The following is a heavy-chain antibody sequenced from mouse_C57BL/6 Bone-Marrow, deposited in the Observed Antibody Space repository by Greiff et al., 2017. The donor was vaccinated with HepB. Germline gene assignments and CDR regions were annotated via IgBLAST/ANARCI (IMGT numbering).Heavy chain of an antibody. CDR2: ISSGGSYT. CDR3: ARHITTVVAFDY. D-gene: IGHD1-1*01. Sequence: DVKLVESGGDLVKPGGSLKLSCAASGFTFSSYGMSWVRQTPDKRLEWVATISSGGSYTYYPDSVKGRFTISRDNAKNTLYLQMSSLKSEDTAMYYCARHITTVVAFDYWGQGTTLTVSS. J-gene: IGHJ2*01. CDR1: GFTFSSYG. V-gene: IGHV5-6*02.